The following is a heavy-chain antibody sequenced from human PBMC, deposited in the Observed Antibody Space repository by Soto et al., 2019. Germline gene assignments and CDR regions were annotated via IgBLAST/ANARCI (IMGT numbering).Heavy chain of an antibody. CDR1: GFSFSSYA. CDR2: ISVSGDNT. Sequence: EVQLLESGGGLVQPGGSLRLSCAASGFSFSSYAMSWVRQAPGKGLEWVSGISVSGDNTYYADSVKGRFTISRDNSKNTLYLQMNNLRAEHTAVYYCADGGEWSFNFVYWGQGTQVTVSS. CDR3: ADGGEWSFNFVY. V-gene: IGHV3-23*01. J-gene: IGHJ4*02. D-gene: IGHD3-3*01.